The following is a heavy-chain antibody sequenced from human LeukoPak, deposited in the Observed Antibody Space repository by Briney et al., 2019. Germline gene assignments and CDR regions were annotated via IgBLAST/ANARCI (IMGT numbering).Heavy chain of an antibody. CDR1: AFNFSSYV. V-gene: IGHV3-23*01. Sequence: PGGFLRLSCAASAFNFSSYVMSWVRQAPGKGLEWVSAISGSGGSTYYADPVKGRFTISRDNSKNTLYLQMNSLRAEAPAVYYCAIWSLRFLESNWFDPWGQGTLVTVSS. CDR2: ISGSGGST. J-gene: IGHJ5*02. CDR3: AIWSLRFLESNWFDP. D-gene: IGHD3-3*01.